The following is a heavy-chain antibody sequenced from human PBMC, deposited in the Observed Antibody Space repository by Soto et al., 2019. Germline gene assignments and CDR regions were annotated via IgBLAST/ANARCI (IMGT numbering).Heavy chain of an antibody. CDR2: FFSDVER. CDR3: ARMDGDFNYYALDV. D-gene: IGHD4-17*01. Sequence: QVTLKESGLVLVKPTETLTLTCTVSGFSLSSGRMGVSWIRQPPGEPLEWLAHFFSDVERSYSASMQSRLTLSTDNTGSQVVLTMTIMDPVDIATYYCARMDGDFNYYALDVWGQGTTVTVSS. V-gene: IGHV2-26*01. J-gene: IGHJ6*02. CDR1: GFSLSSGRMG.